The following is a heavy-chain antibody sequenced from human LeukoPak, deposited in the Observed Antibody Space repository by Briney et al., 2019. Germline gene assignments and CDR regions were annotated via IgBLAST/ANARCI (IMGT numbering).Heavy chain of an antibody. D-gene: IGHD3-22*01. CDR3: ARDNYYDSSGYYPYDAFDI. CDR1: GFTFSSYG. J-gene: IGHJ3*02. CDR2: IWYDGSNK. V-gene: IGHV3-33*01. Sequence: PGGSLRLSCAASGFTFSSYGMHWVRQAPGKGLEWVAGIWYDGSNKYYADSVRGRFTISRDNSKNTLYLQMNSLRAEDTAVYYCARDNYYDSSGYYPYDAFDIWGQGTMVTVSS.